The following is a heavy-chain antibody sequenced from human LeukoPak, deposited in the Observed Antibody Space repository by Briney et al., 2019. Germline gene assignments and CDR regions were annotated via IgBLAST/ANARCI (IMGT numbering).Heavy chain of an antibody. V-gene: IGHV1-18*04. Sequence: GASVKVSSKPSGYTFTSYGISWVRQAPGQGLEWRGWISGYNGNTNYAQKLQGRVTMTTDTSTSTAYMELRSLRSDDTAVYYCARGDAYCSGGSCHSGNFDQWGQGTLVTVSS. CDR3: ARGDAYCSGGSCHSGNFDQ. J-gene: IGHJ4*02. CDR2: ISGYNGNT. D-gene: IGHD2-15*01. CDR1: GYTFTSYG.